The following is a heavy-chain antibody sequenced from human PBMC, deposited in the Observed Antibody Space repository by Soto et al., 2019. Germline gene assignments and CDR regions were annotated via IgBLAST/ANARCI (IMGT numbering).Heavy chain of an antibody. CDR2: INSDGSTT. J-gene: IGHJ4*02. CDR1: GFTFSSYW. D-gene: IGHD1-26*01. CDR3: ARARWELLPDS. V-gene: IGHV3-74*01. Sequence: GSLRLSCAASGFTFSSYWMHWVRQAPGKGLVWVSNINSDGSTTRYADSVKGRFTISRDNAKNTLYLQMNSLRAEDTAVYYCARARWELLPDSWGQGTLVTVSS.